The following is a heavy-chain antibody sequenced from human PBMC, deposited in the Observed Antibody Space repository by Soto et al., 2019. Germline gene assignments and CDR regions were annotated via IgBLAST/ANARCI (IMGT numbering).Heavy chain of an antibody. CDR2: INHSGST. D-gene: IGHD3-3*01. CDR1: GGSFSGYY. V-gene: IGHV4-34*01. CDR3: ARLNVLRFLEWLPFDY. J-gene: IGHJ4*02. Sequence: SETLSLTCAVYGGSFSGYYWSWIRQPPGKGLEWIGEINHSGSTNYNPSLKSRVTISVDTSNNQFSLKLSSVTAADTVVFYCARLNVLRFLEWLPFDYWGQGTLVTVSS.